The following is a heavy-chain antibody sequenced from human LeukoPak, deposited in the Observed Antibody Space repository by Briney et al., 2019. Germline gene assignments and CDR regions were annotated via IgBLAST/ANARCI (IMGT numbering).Heavy chain of an antibody. CDR2: IYTSGST. CDR1: GGSISSSSYY. D-gene: IGHD3-22*01. V-gene: IGHV4-61*02. CDR3: ARELGDDGSVFDYDSSGYPYYYYYMDV. Sequence: PSETLSLTCTVSGGSISSSSYYWSWIRQPAGKGLEWIGRIYTSGSTNYNPSLKSRVTMSVDTSKNQFSLKLSSVTAADTAVYYCARELGDDGSVFDYDSSGYPYYYYYMDVWGKGTTVTVSS. J-gene: IGHJ6*03.